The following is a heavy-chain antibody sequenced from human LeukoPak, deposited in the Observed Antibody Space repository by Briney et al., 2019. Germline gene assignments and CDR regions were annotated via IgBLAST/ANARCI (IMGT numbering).Heavy chain of an antibody. CDR2: FDPEDGET. D-gene: IGHD2-2*01. V-gene: IGHV1-24*01. J-gene: IGHJ5*02. Sequence: GASVKVSCKASGYTFTSYGISWVRQAPGQGLEWMGGFDPEDGETIYAQKFQGRVTMTEDTSTDTAYMELSSLRSEDTAVYYCATERGSTSNWFDPWGQGTLVTVSS. CDR3: ATERGSTSNWFDP. CDR1: GYTFTSYG.